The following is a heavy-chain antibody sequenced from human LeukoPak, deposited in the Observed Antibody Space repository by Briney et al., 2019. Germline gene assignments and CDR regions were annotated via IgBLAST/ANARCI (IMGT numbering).Heavy chain of an antibody. CDR3: ARGRFYSSGGSCYYAPGRPHGFDP. D-gene: IGHD2-15*01. CDR1: GGSFSGYY. J-gene: IGHJ5*02. CDR2: INYSGSN. V-gene: IGHV4-34*01. Sequence: SETLSLTCAVYGGSFSGYYWSWIRQPPGKGLEWIGEINYSGSNNYNPSLKSRVTISVDTSKSQCALKLSSVTAADTAVYYCARGRFYSSGGSCYYAPGRPHGFDPWGQGTLVTVSS.